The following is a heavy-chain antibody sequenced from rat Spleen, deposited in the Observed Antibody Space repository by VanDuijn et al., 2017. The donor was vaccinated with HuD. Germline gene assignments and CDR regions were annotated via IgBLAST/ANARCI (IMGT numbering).Heavy chain of an antibody. CDR3: TTRPYYSSLNWFPY. J-gene: IGHJ3*01. D-gene: IGHD1-2*01. V-gene: IGHV5-25*01. Sequence: EVQLVESGGGLVQPGRSLKLSCAASGFTFSNYYMAWVRQAPTKGLEWVATITSAGSDTYYPDSVKGRFTISRNNAKSTLYLQMDSLRSEDTATYYCTTRPYYSSLNWFPYWGQGTLVTVSS. CDR2: ITSAGSDT. CDR1: GFTFSNYY.